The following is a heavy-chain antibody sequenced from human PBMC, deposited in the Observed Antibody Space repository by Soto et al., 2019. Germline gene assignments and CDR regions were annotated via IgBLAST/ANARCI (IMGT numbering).Heavy chain of an antibody. V-gene: IGHV1-69*01. Sequence: QVQLVQSGAEVKKPGSSVKVSCKASGGTFSSYTISWVRQAPGQGLEWMGGIIVFFGTTNYAQKFQGRVRITADESTSKAYRELTSLGSEDTAGYYLAGAIGVMGGGAYNWFDPWGQGTLVTVSS. CDR1: GGTFSSYT. D-gene: IGHD2-21*01. J-gene: IGHJ5*02. CDR3: AGAIGVMGGGAYNWFDP. CDR2: IIVFFGTT.